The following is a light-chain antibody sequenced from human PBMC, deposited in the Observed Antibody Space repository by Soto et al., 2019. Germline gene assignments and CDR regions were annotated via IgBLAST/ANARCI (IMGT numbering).Light chain of an antibody. CDR3: QQYQQFPTSHST. Sequence: EIVLIQSPGTLSLSPGEGATLSCRASDIVRTTSLAWYQQRPGQPPRLLIYGASFRAPGISERFSGSGSGTDFTLTIRRLEPEDFAVYYCQQYQQFPTSHSTFGQGTKVDIK. CDR1: DIVRTTS. CDR2: GAS. V-gene: IGKV3-20*01. J-gene: IGKJ1*01.